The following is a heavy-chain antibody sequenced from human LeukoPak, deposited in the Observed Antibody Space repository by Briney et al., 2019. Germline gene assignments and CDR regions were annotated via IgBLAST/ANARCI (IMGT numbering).Heavy chain of an antibody. CDR3: ARGGLRYFDNRRPRPQFDY. Sequence: SETLSLTCTVSGGSISSSNFYWGWIRQPPGKGLEWIGEINHSGSTNYNPSLKSRVTISVDTSKNQFSLKLSSVTAADTAVYYCARGGLRYFDNRRPRPQFDYWGQGTLVTVSS. V-gene: IGHV4-39*07. J-gene: IGHJ4*02. CDR1: GGSISSSNFY. CDR2: INHSGST. D-gene: IGHD3-9*01.